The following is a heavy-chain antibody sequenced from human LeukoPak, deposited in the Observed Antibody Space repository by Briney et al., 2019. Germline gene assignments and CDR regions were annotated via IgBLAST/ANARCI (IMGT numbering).Heavy chain of an antibody. CDR1: GGSISSYY. CDR3: ARADGYYDFWSNINTGYYYGMDV. CDR2: INHSGST. Sequence: SETLSLTCTVSGGSISSYYWSWIRQPPGKGLEWIGEINHSGSTNYNPSLKSRVTISVDTSKNQFSLKLSSVTAADTAVYYCARADGYYDFWSNINTGYYYGMDVCGQGTTVTVSS. D-gene: IGHD3-3*01. J-gene: IGHJ6*02. V-gene: IGHV4-34*01.